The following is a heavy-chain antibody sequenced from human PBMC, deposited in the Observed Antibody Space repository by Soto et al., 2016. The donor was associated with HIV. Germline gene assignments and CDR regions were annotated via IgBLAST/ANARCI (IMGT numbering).Heavy chain of an antibody. CDR3: ARDDYGDYTYDY. J-gene: IGHJ4*02. Sequence: VQLVESGGGVVQPGRSLRLSCAASGFTFSSYAMHWVRQAPGKGLEWVAVISYGGSNKYYADSVKGRFTISRDKSKNTLYLQMNSLRAEDTAVYYCARDDYGDYTYDYWGQGPLVTVSS. D-gene: IGHD4-17*01. CDR1: GFTFSSYA. CDR2: ISYGGSNK. V-gene: IGHV3-30*04.